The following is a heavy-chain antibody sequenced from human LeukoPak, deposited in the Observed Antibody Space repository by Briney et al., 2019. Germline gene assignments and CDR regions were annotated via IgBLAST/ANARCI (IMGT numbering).Heavy chain of an antibody. J-gene: IGHJ4*02. CDR1: GGSCSGYY. D-gene: IGHD6-6*01. Sequence: SETLSLTCAVYGGSCSGYYWSWIRQPPGKGQEWIGEINHSGSTNYNPSLKSRVTISVDTSKNQFSLKLSSVTAADTAVYYCARTHYSSSRNYFDYWGQGTLVTVSS. CDR3: ARTHYSSSRNYFDY. CDR2: INHSGST. V-gene: IGHV4-34*01.